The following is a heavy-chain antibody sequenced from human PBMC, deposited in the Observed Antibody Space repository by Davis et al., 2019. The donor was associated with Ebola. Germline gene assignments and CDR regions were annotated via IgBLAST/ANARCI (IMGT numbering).Heavy chain of an antibody. CDR1: GYRFTTYG. CDR3: ARGYGSWYFDL. D-gene: IGHD1-26*01. J-gene: IGHJ2*01. CDR2: MNPNSGNT. Sequence: ASVKVSCKASGYRFTTYGMHWVRQATGQGLEWMGWMNPNSGNTGYAQKFQGRVTMSRSTSISTAYMELSSLRSDDTAVYYCARGYGSWYFDLWGRGTLVTVSS. V-gene: IGHV1-8*02.